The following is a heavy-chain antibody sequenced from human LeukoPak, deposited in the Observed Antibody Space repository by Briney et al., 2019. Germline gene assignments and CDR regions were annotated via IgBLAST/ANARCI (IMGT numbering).Heavy chain of an antibody. J-gene: IGHJ6*03. V-gene: IGHV3-7*01. CDR2: IKQDESER. CDR1: GFSFSSYW. Sequence: GGSLRLSCEGSGFSFSSYWMTWVRQSPGKGPEWVANIKQDESERYTVDSVKGQFTISRDNAKNSVYLQMNSLKGEDTALYYCARLSAYYYGSYFYYYMDVWGKGTTVTVSS. D-gene: IGHD3-10*01. CDR3: ARLSAYYYGSYFYYYMDV.